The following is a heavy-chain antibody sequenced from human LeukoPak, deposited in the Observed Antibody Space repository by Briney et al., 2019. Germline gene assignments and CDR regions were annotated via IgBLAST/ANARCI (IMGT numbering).Heavy chain of an antibody. Sequence: GGSLRLSCAASAFTFSDNAMSWVRQAPGKGLEWVSAISSTGDNTYYADSVKGRFTISRDNSHNTLYLQMSSLRAEDTAIYYWAKERGGYNGYFEYWGQGTLVTVSS. CDR1: AFTFSDNA. CDR2: ISSTGDNT. D-gene: IGHD5-12*01. CDR3: AKERGGYNGYFEY. J-gene: IGHJ4*02. V-gene: IGHV3-23*01.